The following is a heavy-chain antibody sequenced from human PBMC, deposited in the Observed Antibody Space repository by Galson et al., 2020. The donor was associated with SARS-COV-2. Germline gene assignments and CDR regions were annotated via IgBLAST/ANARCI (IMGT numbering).Heavy chain of an antibody. CDR1: GFTFSSYG. J-gene: IGHJ4*02. CDR2: IWYDGSNK. CDR3: ARGSPITPDY. Sequence: QLGESLKISCAASGFTFSSYGMHWVRQAPGKGLEWVAVIWYDGSNKYYADSVKGRFTISRDNSKNTLYLQMNSLRAEDTAVYYCARGSPITPDYWGQGTLVNVSS. V-gene: IGHV3-33*01. D-gene: IGHD1-20*01.